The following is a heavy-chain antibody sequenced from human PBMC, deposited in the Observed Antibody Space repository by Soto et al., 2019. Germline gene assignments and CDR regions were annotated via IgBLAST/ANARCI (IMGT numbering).Heavy chain of an antibody. CDR3: ARLPGSLVSVLYIYPLDARESPSDVDI. J-gene: IGHJ6*02. D-gene: IGHD2-21*02. CDR1: GFPFSHYP. CDR2: ISFDGSNK. V-gene: IGHV3-30*04. Sequence: PGGSLRLSCAASGFPFSHYPMHWVRQAPGKGLEWVAVISFDGSNKFYADSVKGRFTISKDNSQNTLYLQMNDLRHEDTAVYYCARLPGSLVSVLYIYPLDARESPSDVDIWGQGTTVTVSS.